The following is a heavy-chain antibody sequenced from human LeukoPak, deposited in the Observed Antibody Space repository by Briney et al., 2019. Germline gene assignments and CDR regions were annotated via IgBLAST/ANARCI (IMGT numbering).Heavy chain of an antibody. V-gene: IGHV1-18*04. CDR1: GYTFTGYY. CDR2: ISTYNGNT. CDR3: ARGDDYGDYWGLY. J-gene: IGHJ4*02. Sequence: ASVKVSCKASGYTFTGYYMHWVRQAPGQGLEWMGWISTYNGNTNYAQKLQGRVTMTTVTSTSTAYMELRSLISDDAAVYYCARGDDYGDYWGLYWGQGTLVTVSS. D-gene: IGHD4-17*01.